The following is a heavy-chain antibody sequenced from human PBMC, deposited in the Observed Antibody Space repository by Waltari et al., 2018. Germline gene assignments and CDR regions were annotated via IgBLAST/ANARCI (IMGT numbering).Heavy chain of an antibody. CDR3: ARGGFLKSIIIVVMDFDY. J-gene: IGHJ4*02. CDR2: ISGYKGDT. V-gene: IGHV1-18*01. Sequence: QVQLVQSGAEVKKPGASVKVSCKASGYTFSNYGISWVRQVPGQGLEWMGWISGYKGDTEYAQKFQGRVTMTTDTSTSTAYMEVRSLRSDDTAVYYCARGGFLKSIIIVVMDFDYWGQGTLVTVSS. CDR1: GYTFSNYG. D-gene: IGHD3-22*01.